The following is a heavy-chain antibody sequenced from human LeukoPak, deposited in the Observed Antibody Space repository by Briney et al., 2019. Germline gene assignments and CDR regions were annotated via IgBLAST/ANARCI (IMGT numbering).Heavy chain of an antibody. CDR3: ASLVGGYYPPVEAFDV. V-gene: IGHV3-74*01. CDR1: GFSFRSCW. CDR2: INGDGSTT. J-gene: IGHJ3*01. D-gene: IGHD3-3*01. Sequence: PGGSLRLSCAVSGFSFRSCWMHWVRQAPGKELVWVSRINGDGSTTNYADSVRGRFTISRDNAKNTLYLQMNSLRADDSAVYFCASLVGGYYPPVEAFDVWGQGTMVTVSS.